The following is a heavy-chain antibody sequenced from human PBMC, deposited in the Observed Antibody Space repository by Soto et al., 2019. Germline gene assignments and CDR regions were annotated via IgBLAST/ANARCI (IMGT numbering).Heavy chain of an antibody. CDR1: GGSFSGYY. V-gene: IGHV4-34*01. CDR2: INHSGST. J-gene: IGHJ5*02. CDR3: ARGAMYYDFWSGYYRGDNWFDP. Sequence: QVQLQQWGAGLLKPSETLSLTCAVYGGSFSGYYWSWIRQPPGKGLEWIGEINHSGSTNYNPSLKSRVTISVDTSKDQFSLKLSSVTAADTAVYYCARGAMYYDFWSGYYRGDNWFDPWGQGTLVTVSS. D-gene: IGHD3-3*01.